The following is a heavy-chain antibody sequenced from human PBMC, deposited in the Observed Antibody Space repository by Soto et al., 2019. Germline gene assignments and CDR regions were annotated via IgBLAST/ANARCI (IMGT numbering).Heavy chain of an antibody. D-gene: IGHD3-10*01. J-gene: IGHJ6*02. CDR1: GFTFSSYW. V-gene: IGHV3-74*01. Sequence: PGGSLRLSCAASGFTFSSYWMHWVRQAPGKGLVWVSRINSDGSSTSYADSVKGRFTISRDNAKNTLYLQMNSLRAEDTAVYYCARTYYYGSGSFGAYYYYGMDVWGQGTTVTVSS. CDR2: INSDGSST. CDR3: ARTYYYGSGSFGAYYYYGMDV.